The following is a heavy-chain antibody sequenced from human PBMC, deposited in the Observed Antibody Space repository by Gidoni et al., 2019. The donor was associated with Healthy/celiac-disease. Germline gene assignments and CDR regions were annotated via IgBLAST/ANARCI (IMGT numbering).Heavy chain of an antibody. V-gene: IGHV1-2*04. CDR1: GSTFTGYY. Sequence: QVQLVQSGAEVKKPGASVKVSCKASGSTFTGYYMHWVRQAPGQGLEWMGWINPNSGGTNYAQKFQGWVTMTRDTSISTAYMELSRLRSDDTAVYYCARGYQLLHPPLYGMDVWGQGTTVTVSS. CDR3: ARGYQLLHPPLYGMDV. D-gene: IGHD2-2*01. CDR2: INPNSGGT. J-gene: IGHJ6*02.